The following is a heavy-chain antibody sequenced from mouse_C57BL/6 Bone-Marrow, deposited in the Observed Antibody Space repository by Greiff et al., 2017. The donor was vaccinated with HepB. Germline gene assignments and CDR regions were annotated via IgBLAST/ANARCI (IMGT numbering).Heavy chain of an antibody. CDR2: SEPEDGET. J-gene: IGHJ2*01. CDR1: GFNIKDYY. D-gene: IGHD2-4*01. CDR3: ARHYDYDEDY. V-gene: IGHV14-2*01. Sequence: VQLKQSGAELVKPGASVKLSCTASGFNIKDYYMHWVKQRTEQGLEWIGRSEPEDGETKYAPKLQGKATITADTSSNTAYLQLSSLTSEDTAVYYCARHYDYDEDYWGQGTTLTVSS.